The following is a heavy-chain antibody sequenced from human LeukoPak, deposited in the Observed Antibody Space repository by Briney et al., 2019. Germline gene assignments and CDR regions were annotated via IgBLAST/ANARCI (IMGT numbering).Heavy chain of an antibody. V-gene: IGHV3-30*04. CDR2: ILYDGSNK. D-gene: IGHD4-17*01. CDR3: AKDSTTVTTFIDY. CDR1: GFTFSSYA. Sequence: PGRSLRLSCAASGFTFSSYAMHWVRQAPGKGLEWVAVILYDGSNKYYADSVKGRFTISRDNSKNTLYLQMNSLRAEDTAVYYCAKDSTTVTTFIDYWGQGTLVTVSS. J-gene: IGHJ4*02.